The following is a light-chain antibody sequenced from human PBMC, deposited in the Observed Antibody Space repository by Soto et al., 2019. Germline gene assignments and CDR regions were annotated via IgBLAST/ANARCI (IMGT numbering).Light chain of an antibody. CDR2: DVS. J-gene: IGLJ1*01. Sequence: QSALTQPASVSGSPGQSITISCTGTSSDVGGYNYVSWYQQHPGKAPELMIYDVSNRPSGISTRFSGSKSGNTASLTISGLQAEDEAEYYCSSYTSSSTPYVFGTGTKLTVL. CDR3: SSYTSSSTPYV. V-gene: IGLV2-14*01. CDR1: SSDVGGYNY.